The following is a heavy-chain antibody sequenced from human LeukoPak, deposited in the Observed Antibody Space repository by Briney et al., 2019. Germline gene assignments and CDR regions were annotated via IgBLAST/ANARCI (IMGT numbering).Heavy chain of an antibody. J-gene: IGHJ4*02. V-gene: IGHV5-51*01. D-gene: IGHD3-10*01. Sequence: GESLKISCKGSGYSFTDYWFAWVRQMPGKGLEWMGFVYPGDSDSRHSPSFRGQVTFSADKANSTAYLQWNSLRASDTAIYYCARHSPGWMVRPYCFDSWGQGTLVTVSS. CDR3: ARHSPGWMVRPYCFDS. CDR1: GYSFTDYW. CDR2: VYPGDSDS.